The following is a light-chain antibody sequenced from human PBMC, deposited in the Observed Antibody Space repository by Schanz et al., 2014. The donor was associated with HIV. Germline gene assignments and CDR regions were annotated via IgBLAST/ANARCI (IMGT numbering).Light chain of an antibody. Sequence: EIVMTQSPATLSESPGERATLSCRASQSIRTNLAWYQQKPGQAPRLLIYDVSKRATGIPARFSGSGSGTDFTLTISSLEPEDFAVYYCQQRSSWPPYTFGQGTKLEIK. CDR3: QQRSSWPPYT. CDR1: QSIRTN. V-gene: IGKV3-11*01. J-gene: IGKJ2*01. CDR2: DVS.